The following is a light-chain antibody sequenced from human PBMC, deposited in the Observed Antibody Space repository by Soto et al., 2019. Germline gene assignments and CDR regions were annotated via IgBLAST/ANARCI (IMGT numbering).Light chain of an antibody. CDR1: QSVSSSY. CDR2: GAS. Sequence: EIVLTQSPGTLSFSAGERATLSFRASQSVSSSYLAWYQQKPGQAPRLLIYGASSRATGIPDRFSGSGSGTDFTLTISRLEPEDFAVYYCQQYGSSPPLSFGGGTKVDIK. J-gene: IGKJ4*01. V-gene: IGKV3-20*01. CDR3: QQYGSSPPLS.